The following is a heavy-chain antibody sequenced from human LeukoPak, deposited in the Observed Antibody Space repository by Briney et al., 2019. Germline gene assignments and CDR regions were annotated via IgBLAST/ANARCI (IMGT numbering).Heavy chain of an antibody. CDR2: ISPTSGDT. CDR1: GYTFTAYY. J-gene: IGHJ4*02. CDR3: VTEGY. V-gene: IGHV1-2*04. Sequence: GASVKVSCKASGYTFTAYYIHWVRQAPGQGLEWMGWISPTSGDTNYAQKFQGWVTLTRDTSISTAYMELSRLTSDDTAVYYCVTEGYRGQGTLVTVSS.